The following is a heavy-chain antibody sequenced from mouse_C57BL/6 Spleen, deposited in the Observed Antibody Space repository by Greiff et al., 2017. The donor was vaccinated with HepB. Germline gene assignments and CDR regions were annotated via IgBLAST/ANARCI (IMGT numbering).Heavy chain of an antibody. CDR2: IDPEDGDT. CDR3: ARALITTVVEDAMDY. J-gene: IGHJ4*01. V-gene: IGHV14-2*01. CDR1: GFNIKDYY. D-gene: IGHD1-1*01. Sequence: EVQLQQSGAELVKPGASVKLSCTASGFNIKDYYMHWVKQRTEQGLEWIGRIDPEDGDTKYAPKFQGKATITADTSSNTAYLQLSSLTSEDTAVYYCARALITTVVEDAMDYWGQGTSVTVSS.